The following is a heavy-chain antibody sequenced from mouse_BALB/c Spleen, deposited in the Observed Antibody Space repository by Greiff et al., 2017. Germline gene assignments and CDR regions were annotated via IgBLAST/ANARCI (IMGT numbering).Heavy chain of an antibody. CDR2: ISSGGSYT. CDR3: ARGYDYDYAMDY. V-gene: IGHV5-9-4*01. CDR1: GFTFSSYA. D-gene: IGHD2-4*01. Sequence: EVQGVESGGGLVKPGGSLKLSCAASGFTFSSYAMSWVRQSPEKRLEWVAEISSGGSYTYYPDTVTGRFTISRDNAKNTLYLEMSSLRSEDTAMYYCARGYDYDYAMDYWGQGTSVTVSS. J-gene: IGHJ4*01.